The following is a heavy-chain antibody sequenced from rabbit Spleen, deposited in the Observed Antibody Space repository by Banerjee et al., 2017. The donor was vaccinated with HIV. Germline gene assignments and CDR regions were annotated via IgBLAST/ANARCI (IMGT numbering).Heavy chain of an antibody. J-gene: IGHJ4*01. D-gene: IGHD2-1*01. CDR3: ARGSATMTMVITGFYLSL. CDR2: IEVGSSGFT. CDR1: GVSFSFSSY. V-gene: IGHV1S40*01. Sequence: EESGGGLVKPGASLTLTCTASGVSFSFSSYMCWVRQALGKGLEWIACIEVGSSGFTYFATWAKGRFTISKTSSTTVTLQVTRLTAADTATYFCARGSATMTMVITGFYLSLWGPGTLVTV.